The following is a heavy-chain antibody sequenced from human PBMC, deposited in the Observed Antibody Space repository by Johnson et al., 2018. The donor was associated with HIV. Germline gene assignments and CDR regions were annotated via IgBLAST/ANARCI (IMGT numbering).Heavy chain of an antibody. CDR3: AKDLGYSSSSRAFDI. J-gene: IGHJ3*02. Sequence: QVQLVESGGGLVQPGGSLRLSCAASGFIFSSYAMHWVRQAPGKGLEYVSAISSSGGSTYYADSVKGRFTISRDNSKKTLYLQMNSLRAEDTAVYYCAKDLGYSSSSRAFDIWGQGTMVTVSS. D-gene: IGHD6-6*01. V-gene: IGHV3-64*04. CDR1: GFIFSSYA. CDR2: ISSSGGST.